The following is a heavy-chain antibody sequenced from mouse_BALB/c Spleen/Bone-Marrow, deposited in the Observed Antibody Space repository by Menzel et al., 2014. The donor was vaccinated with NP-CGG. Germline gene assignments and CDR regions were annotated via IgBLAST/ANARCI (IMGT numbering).Heavy chain of an antibody. CDR3: TRSRYNYDNAMDY. CDR2: INPSNGGT. Sequence: SGAELVKPGASVKLFCKASGYIFSSYYMYWVKQRPGQGLEWIGEINPSNGGTNFNEKFKSKATLTVDKSSSTAYMQLSNLTSDDSAVDYCTRSRYNYDNAMDYRGQGTSVTVSS. D-gene: IGHD2-12*01. J-gene: IGHJ4*01. CDR1: GYIFSSYY. V-gene: IGHV1S81*02.